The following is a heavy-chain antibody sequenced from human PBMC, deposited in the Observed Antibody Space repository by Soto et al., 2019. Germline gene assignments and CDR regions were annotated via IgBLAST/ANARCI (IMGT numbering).Heavy chain of an antibody. V-gene: IGHV4-59*08. CDR3: ARLLGGYYYYMDV. CDR1: GGSISSYY. CDR2: IYYSGST. D-gene: IGHD3-16*01. Sequence: SETLSLTCTVSGGSISSYYWSWIRQPPGKGLEWIGYIYYSGSTNYNPSLKSRVTISVDTSKNQFSLKLSSVTAADTAVYYCARLLGGYYYYMDVWGKGTTVTVSS. J-gene: IGHJ6*03.